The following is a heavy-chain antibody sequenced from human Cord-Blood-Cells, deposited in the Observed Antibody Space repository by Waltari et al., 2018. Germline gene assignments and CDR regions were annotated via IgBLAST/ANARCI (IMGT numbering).Heavy chain of an antibody. CDR1: GGSISSSSYY. D-gene: IGHD6-13*01. CDR2: IYYSGST. V-gene: IGHV4-39*07. J-gene: IGHJ4*02. CDR3: ARRFSSSSSSWYFDY. Sequence: QLQLQESGPGLVKPSETLSLTCTVSGGSISSSSYYWGWIRQPPGKGLEWIWSIYYSGSTDYNPSLKSRVTISVDTSKNQFSLKLSSVTAADTAVYYWARRFSSSSSSWYFDYWGQGTLVTVSS.